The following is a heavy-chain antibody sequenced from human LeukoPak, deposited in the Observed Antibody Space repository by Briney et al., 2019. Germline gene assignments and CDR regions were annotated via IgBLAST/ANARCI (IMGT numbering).Heavy chain of an antibody. V-gene: IGHV4-59*01. D-gene: IGHD5-24*01. J-gene: IGHJ4*02. CDR3: ARGRDGYNPAGGYFDY. CDR2: IYYSGST. Sequence: SETLSLTCTVSGDSISNYYWSWIRQPPGKGLEWIGYIYYSGSTNYNPSLKSRVTISVDTSKNQFSLRLSSVTAADTAVYYCARGRDGYNPAGGYFDYWGQGTLVTVSS. CDR1: GDSISNYY.